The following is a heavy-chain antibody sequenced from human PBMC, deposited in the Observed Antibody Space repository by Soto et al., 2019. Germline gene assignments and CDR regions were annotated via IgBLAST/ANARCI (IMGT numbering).Heavy chain of an antibody. CDR1: GDSLRGQS. J-gene: IGHJ6*02. CDR3: AREDSYGWSGESLAV. V-gene: IGHV4-34*01. Sequence: QVQLQQWGAGLLKASETLSLTCAVVGDSLRGQSWNWIRQSPGKGLEWIGELDQSGGTNYNPSLQSRAMISDDTSKNQCSLTLSSVTAADTAVYYCAREDSYGWSGESLAVWGQGTRVPVS. CDR2: LDQSGGT. D-gene: IGHD6-19*01.